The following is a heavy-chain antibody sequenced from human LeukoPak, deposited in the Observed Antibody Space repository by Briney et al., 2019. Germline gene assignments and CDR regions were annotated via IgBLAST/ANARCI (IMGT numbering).Heavy chain of an antibody. CDR2: ISWNSGSI. J-gene: IGHJ4*02. CDR3: AKGLWVQLENSLDY. D-gene: IGHD1-1*01. Sequence: GRSLRLSCAASGFTFDDYAMHWVRYAPGKGLEWVSGISWNSGSIGYADSVKGRFTISRDNAKNSLYLQMNSLRAEDTALYYCAKGLWVQLENSLDYWGQGTLVTVSS. CDR1: GFTFDDYA. V-gene: IGHV3-9*01.